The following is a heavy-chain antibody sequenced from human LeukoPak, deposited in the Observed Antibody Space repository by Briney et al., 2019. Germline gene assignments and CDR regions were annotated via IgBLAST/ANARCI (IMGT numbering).Heavy chain of an antibody. CDR3: ARAEPLRYFDWLPTSSLNYFDY. J-gene: IGHJ4*02. Sequence: SETLSLTCTVSGGSISSGSYYWSWIRQPAGKGLEWIGRIYTSGSTNYNPSLKSRVTISVDTSKNQFSLKLSSVTAADTAVYYCARAEPLRYFDWLPTSSLNYFDYWGQGTLVTVSS. V-gene: IGHV4-61*02. CDR1: GGSISSGSYY. D-gene: IGHD3-9*01. CDR2: IYTSGST.